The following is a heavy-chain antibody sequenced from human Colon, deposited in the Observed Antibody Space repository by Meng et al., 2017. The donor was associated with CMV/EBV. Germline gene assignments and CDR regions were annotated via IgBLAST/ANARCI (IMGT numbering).Heavy chain of an antibody. V-gene: IGHV1-18*01. D-gene: IGHD3-3*01. J-gene: IGHJ3*02. CDR3: ARAGSGYYTGAFDS. CDR2: ITVYSGNT. Sequence: SGYTFASYGISWVRQAPGQGLEWMGRITVYSGNTNYAQKFQGRVSMTTDTSTSTAYMELRSLKSDDTAVYYCARAGSGYYTGAFDSWGQGTVVTVSS. CDR1: GYTFASYG.